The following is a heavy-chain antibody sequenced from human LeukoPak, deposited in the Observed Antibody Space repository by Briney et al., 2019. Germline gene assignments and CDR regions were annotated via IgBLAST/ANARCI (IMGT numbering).Heavy chain of an antibody. Sequence: GGSLRLSCAASGFTFSSYGMHWVRQAPGKGLEGVAVISYDGSNKYYADSVKGRFTISRDNSKNTLYLQMNSLRAEDTAVYYCANDPNSSGWYYFDYWGQGTLVTVSS. V-gene: IGHV3-30*18. D-gene: IGHD6-19*01. CDR3: ANDPNSSGWYYFDY. CDR2: ISYDGSNK. J-gene: IGHJ4*02. CDR1: GFTFSSYG.